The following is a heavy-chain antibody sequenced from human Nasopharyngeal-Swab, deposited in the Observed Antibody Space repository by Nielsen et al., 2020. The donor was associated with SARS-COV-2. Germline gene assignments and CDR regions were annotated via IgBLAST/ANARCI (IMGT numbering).Heavy chain of an antibody. J-gene: IGHJ4*02. D-gene: IGHD3-16*02. CDR2: ISAYNGNT. V-gene: IGHV1-18*04. CDR3: AREAFMITFGGVIVRNFDD. Sequence: ASVKVSCKASGYTFTSYGISWVRQAPGQGLEWMGWISAYNGNTTYAQKLQGRVTMTTDTSTSTAYMELRSLRSDDTAVYYCAREAFMITFGGVIVRNFDDWGQGTLVTVYS. CDR1: GYTFTSYG.